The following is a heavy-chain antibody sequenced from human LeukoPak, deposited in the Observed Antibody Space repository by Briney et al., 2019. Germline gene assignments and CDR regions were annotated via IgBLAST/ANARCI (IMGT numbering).Heavy chain of an antibody. CDR1: GFTFSSYA. CDR2: ISGSGGST. D-gene: IGHD1-7*01. J-gene: IGHJ4*02. Sequence: GGSLRLSCAASGFTFSSYAMSWVRQAPGKGLEWVSAISGSGGSTYYADSVKGRFTISRNNSKNTLYLQMNSLRAEDTAVYYCAKLKGFQTIYYFDYWGQGTLVTVSS. V-gene: IGHV3-23*01. CDR3: AKLKGFQTIYYFDY.